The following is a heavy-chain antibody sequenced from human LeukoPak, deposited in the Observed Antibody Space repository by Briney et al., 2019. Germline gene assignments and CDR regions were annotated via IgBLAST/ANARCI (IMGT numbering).Heavy chain of an antibody. CDR1: GFTFSSYE. J-gene: IGHJ4*02. CDR2: ISSSGSTI. D-gene: IGHD3-16*02. V-gene: IGHV3-48*03. Sequence: PGGSLRLSCAASGFTFSSYEMNWVRQAPGKGLEWVSYISSSGSTIYYANSVKGRFTISRDNAKNSLYLQMNSLRAEDTALYFCARDSLRLGELSFTMDYWGQGTLVTVSS. CDR3: ARDSLRLGELSFTMDY.